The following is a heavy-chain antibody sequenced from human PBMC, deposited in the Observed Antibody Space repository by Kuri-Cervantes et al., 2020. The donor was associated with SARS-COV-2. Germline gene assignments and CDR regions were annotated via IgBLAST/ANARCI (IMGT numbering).Heavy chain of an antibody. CDR2: ISWNSGSI. V-gene: IGHV3-9*01. Sequence: GGSLRLSCAASGFTFDDYAMHWVRQAPGKGLEWVSGISWNSGSIGYADSVKGRFTISRDNAKNSLYLQMNSLRAEDTAVYYCARAPPGEAVDYWGQGTLVTVSS. CDR1: GFTFDDYA. D-gene: IGHD3-10*01. CDR3: ARAPPGEAVDY. J-gene: IGHJ4*02.